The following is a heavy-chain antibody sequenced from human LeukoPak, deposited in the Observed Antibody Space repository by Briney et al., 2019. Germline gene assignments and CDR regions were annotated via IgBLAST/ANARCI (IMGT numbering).Heavy chain of an antibody. V-gene: IGHV3-23*01. CDR1: GFTFSNYA. CDR2: ISDSGGGT. Sequence: GSLRLSCAASGFTFSNYAMSWVRQAPGKGLEWVSPISDSGGGTYYADSVRGRFTISRDNSKNTLYLQMNSLRAEDTAVYYCARDAPGIKVAGHCDYWGQGTQVTVSS. CDR3: ARDAPGIKVAGHCDY. J-gene: IGHJ4*02. D-gene: IGHD6-19*01.